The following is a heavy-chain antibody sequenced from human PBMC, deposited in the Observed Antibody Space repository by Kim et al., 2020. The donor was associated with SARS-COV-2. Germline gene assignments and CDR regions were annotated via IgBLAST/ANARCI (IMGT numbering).Heavy chain of an antibody. D-gene: IGHD3-16*01. V-gene: IGHV4-4*07. CDR2: T. Sequence: TNHNPTLKSRVTMSVDTSKNQFSLKLSSVTAADTAVYYCARMRGGLAFDIWGQGTMVTVSS. J-gene: IGHJ3*02. CDR3: ARMRGGLAFDI.